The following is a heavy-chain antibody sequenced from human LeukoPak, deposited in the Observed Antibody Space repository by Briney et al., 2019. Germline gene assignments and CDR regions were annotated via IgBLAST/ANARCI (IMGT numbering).Heavy chain of an antibody. D-gene: IGHD6-13*01. CDR3: ARGAAVGQTRDY. CDR1: GYTFTDYY. J-gene: IGHJ4*02. V-gene: IGHV1-2*06. Sequence: ASVKVSCKASGYTFTDYYMHWVRQAPGQGLEWMGRINPNTGDRNYAQKFQGKVTMTRDTSTSTAYMELSSLILDDTAVYYCARGAAVGQTRDYWGQGTLVTVSS. CDR2: INPNTGDR.